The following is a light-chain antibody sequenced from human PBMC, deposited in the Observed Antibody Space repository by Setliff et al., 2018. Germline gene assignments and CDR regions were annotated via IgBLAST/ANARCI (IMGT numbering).Light chain of an antibody. CDR3: AVWDDNLNGPV. CDR2: WAS. CDR1: ESLLYRSDDQNY. Sequence: DIVMTQSPDSLAVSLGERATIHCKSSESLLYRSDDQNYLAWYQQKVGQPPKLLIYWASIRDSGVPDRFSGSKSGTSASLAISGLQSGDEADYYCAVWDDNLNGPVFGGGTKVDIK. J-gene: IGKJ4*01. V-gene: IGKV4-1*01.